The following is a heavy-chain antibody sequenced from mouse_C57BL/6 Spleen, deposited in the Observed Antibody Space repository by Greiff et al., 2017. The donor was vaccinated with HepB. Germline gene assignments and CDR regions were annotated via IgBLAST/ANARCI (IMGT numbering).Heavy chain of an antibody. V-gene: IGHV1-50*01. CDR2: IDPSDSYT. D-gene: IGHD2-2*01. CDR1: GYTFTSYW. J-gene: IGHJ4*01. CDR3: RSSYGYDGAMDY. Sequence: VQLQQPGAELVKPGASVKLSCKASGYTFTSYWMQWVKQRPGQGLEWIGEIDPSDSYTNYNQKFKGKATLTVDTSSSTAYMQLSSLTSEDSAVYYCRSSYGYDGAMDYWGQGTSVTVSS.